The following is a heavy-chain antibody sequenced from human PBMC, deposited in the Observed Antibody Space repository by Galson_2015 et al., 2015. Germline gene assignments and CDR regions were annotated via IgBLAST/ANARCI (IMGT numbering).Heavy chain of an antibody. CDR2: ISYDGSNK. CDR3: ARGGELGYCSGGSCYSCDY. Sequence: SLRLSCAASGFTFSSYGMHWVRQAPGKGLEWVAVISYDGSNKYYADSVKGRFTISRDNSKNTLYLQMNSLRAEDTAVYYCARGGELGYCSGGSCYSCDYWGQGTLVTVSS. J-gene: IGHJ4*02. D-gene: IGHD2-15*01. CDR1: GFTFSSYG. V-gene: IGHV3-30*03.